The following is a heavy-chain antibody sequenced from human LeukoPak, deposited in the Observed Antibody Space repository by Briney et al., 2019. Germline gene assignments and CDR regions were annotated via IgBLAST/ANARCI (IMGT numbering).Heavy chain of an antibody. Sequence: ASVKVSCKASGYTFTGYYMHWVRQAPGQGLEWMGWINPNSGGTNYAQKFQGRVTMTRNTSISTAYMELSRLRSDDTAVYYCARDIDYDILTGYYNVRWFDPWGQGTLVTVSS. V-gene: IGHV1-2*02. CDR2: INPNSGGT. J-gene: IGHJ5*02. CDR3: ARDIDYDILTGYYNVRWFDP. CDR1: GYTFTGYY. D-gene: IGHD3-9*01.